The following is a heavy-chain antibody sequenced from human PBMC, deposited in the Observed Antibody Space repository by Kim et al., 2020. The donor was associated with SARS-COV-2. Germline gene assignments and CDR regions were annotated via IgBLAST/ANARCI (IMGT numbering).Heavy chain of an antibody. J-gene: IGHJ4*02. Sequence: SDTRYSPSFQGQVTISADKSISTAYLQWSSLKASDTAMYYCAREDYGFDYWGQGTLVSVSS. CDR2: SDT. CDR3: AREDYGFDY. D-gene: IGHD4-17*01. V-gene: IGHV5-51*01.